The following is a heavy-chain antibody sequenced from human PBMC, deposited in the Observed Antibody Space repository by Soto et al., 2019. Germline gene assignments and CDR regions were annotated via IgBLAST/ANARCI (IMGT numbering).Heavy chain of an antibody. CDR3: ARRGCYGIAAFEI. J-gene: IGHJ3*02. D-gene: IGHD5-18*01. CDR2: IYYSGST. Sequence: PSDTLSLTFTVPGCSISSSSYHWCWIFQPPGKGLEWIGSIYYSGSTYYNPSLKSRVTISVDTSKNHFSLTLSSVTAADTAVYYCARRGCYGIAAFEIWGQGTMVTV. CDR1: GCSISSSSYH. V-gene: IGHV4-39*02.